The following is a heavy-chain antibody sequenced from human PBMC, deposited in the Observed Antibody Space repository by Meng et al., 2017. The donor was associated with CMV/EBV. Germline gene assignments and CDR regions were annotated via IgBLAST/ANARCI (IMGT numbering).Heavy chain of an antibody. Sequence: QVQVVQSGAEVKKPGASVKVSCKASGYTFTSYAMHWVRQAPGQRLEWMGWSNAGNGNTKYSQEFQGRVTITRDTSASTAYMELSSLRSEDTAVYYCARRGSYYGSGSYYNWFDPWGQGTLVTVS. J-gene: IGHJ5*02. CDR1: GYTFTSYA. CDR3: ARRGSYYGSGSYYNWFDP. CDR2: SNAGNGNT. V-gene: IGHV1-3*02. D-gene: IGHD3-10*01.